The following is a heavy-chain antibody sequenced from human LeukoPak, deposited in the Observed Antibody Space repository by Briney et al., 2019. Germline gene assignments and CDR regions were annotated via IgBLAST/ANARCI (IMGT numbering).Heavy chain of an antibody. J-gene: IGHJ4*02. D-gene: IGHD2-15*01. CDR2: IKQDGSEK. CDR3: ASDGGPFDD. CDR1: GFTFKSYW. V-gene: IGHV3-7*04. Sequence: GGSLRLSCAASGFTFKSYWMSWLRQAPGKGLEWVANIKQDGSEKYYLDSVKGRFTISRDNAKRSLYLQMNSLRGEDTALYYCASDGGPFDDWGQGTLVTVAS.